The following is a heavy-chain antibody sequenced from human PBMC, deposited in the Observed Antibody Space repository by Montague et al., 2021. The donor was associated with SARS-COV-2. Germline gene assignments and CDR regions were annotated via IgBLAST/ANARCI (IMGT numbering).Heavy chain of an antibody. D-gene: IGHD6-13*01. CDR3: ARVGRQQLVRLSGMDV. J-gene: IGHJ6*02. CDR2: IYYSEST. V-gene: IGHV4-39*07. Sequence: SETLSLTCTVSGGSISSSSYYWGWIRQPPGKGLEWIGSIYYSESTYYXPSLKSRVTISVDTSKNQFSLKLSSVTAADTAVYYCARVGRQQLVRLSGMDVWGQGTTVTVSS. CDR1: GGSISSSSYY.